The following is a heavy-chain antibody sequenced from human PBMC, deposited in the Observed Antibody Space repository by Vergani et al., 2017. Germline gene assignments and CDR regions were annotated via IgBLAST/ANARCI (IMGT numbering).Heavy chain of an antibody. J-gene: IGHJ4*02. CDR2: INPSGGST. D-gene: IGHD6-13*01. CDR3: ARGHDSSSWYGVDY. Sequence: QVQLVQSGAEVKKPGASVKVSCKASGYTFTSYYMHWVRQAPGQGLEWMGIINPSGGSTSYAQKFQGRVTISVDTSKNQFSLKLSSVTAADTAVYYCARGHDSSSWYGVDYWGQGTLVTVSS. V-gene: IGHV1-46*01. CDR1: GYTFTSYY.